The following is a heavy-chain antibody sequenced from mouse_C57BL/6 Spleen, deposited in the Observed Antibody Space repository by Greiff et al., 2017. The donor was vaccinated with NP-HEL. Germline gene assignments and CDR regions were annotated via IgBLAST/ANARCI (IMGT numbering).Heavy chain of an antibody. Sequence: VQLQQPGAELVMPGASVKLSCKASGYTFTSYWMHWVKQRPGQGLEWIGEIDPSDSYTNYNQKFKGKSTLTVDKSSSTAYMQLSSLTSEDSAVYYCAEGTYYFDYWGQGTTLTVSS. CDR1: GYTFTSYW. CDR2: IDPSDSYT. D-gene: IGHD3-3*01. J-gene: IGHJ2*01. V-gene: IGHV1-69*01. CDR3: AEGTYYFDY.